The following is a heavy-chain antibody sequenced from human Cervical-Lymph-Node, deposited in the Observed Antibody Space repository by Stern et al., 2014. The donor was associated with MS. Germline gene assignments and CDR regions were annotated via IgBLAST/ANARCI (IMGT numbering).Heavy chain of an antibody. CDR2: IGTAGDT. V-gene: IGHV3-13*01. CDR1: GFTFSSYD. J-gene: IGHJ6*02. CDR3: ARNRHGYYYYGMDV. Sequence: VQLVESGGGLVQPGGSLRLSCAASGFTFSSYDMHWVRQATGKGLEWVSTIGTAGDTYYPGSVKGRFTISRENAKNSLYLQMNSLRAGDTAVYYCARNRHGYYYYGMDVWGQGTTVTVSS. D-gene: IGHD1-14*01.